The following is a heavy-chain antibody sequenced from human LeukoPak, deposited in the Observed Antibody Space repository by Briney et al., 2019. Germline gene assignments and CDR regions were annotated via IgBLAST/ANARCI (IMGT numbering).Heavy chain of an antibody. V-gene: IGHV3-49*03. CDR1: GFTFGDYA. CDR2: IRRKAYGGTT. J-gene: IGHJ4*02. D-gene: IGHD2-2*01. Sequence: GGSLRLSCTASGFTFGDYAMSWFRQAPGKGLEWVGFIRRKAYGGTTEYAASVKGRFTIPRDDSKSIAYLQMNSLKTEDTAVYYCTRVEGIVVVPAAPDYWGQGTLVTVSS. CDR3: TRVEGIVVVPAAPDY.